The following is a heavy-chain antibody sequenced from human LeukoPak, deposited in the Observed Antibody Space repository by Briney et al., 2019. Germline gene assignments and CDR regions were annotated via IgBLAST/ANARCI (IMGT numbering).Heavy chain of an antibody. D-gene: IGHD3-16*02. CDR2: INHSGST. CDR1: GGSFSGYY. V-gene: IGHV4-34*01. CDR3: ARAPADYVWGSYRYYFDY. Sequence: SETLSLTCAVYGGSFSGYYWSWIRQPPGKGLEWIGEINHSGSTNYNPSLKSRVTISVDTSKNQFSLKLSSVTAADTAVYYCARAPADYVWGSYRYYFDYWGQGTLVTVSS. J-gene: IGHJ4*02.